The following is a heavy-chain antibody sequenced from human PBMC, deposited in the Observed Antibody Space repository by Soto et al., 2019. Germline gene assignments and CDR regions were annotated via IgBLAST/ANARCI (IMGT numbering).Heavy chain of an antibody. CDR2: IYYSGST. CDR3: AVAMTTVPTYDY. J-gene: IGHJ4*02. CDR1: GGSISSGGYC. V-gene: IGHV4-31*03. Sequence: QVQLQESGPGLVKPSQTLSLTCTVSGGSISSGGYCWSWIRQHPGKGLEWIGYIYYSGSTYYNPSLNRRVNISVDTSKNQFSLKLSSVTAADTAVYYCAVAMTTVPTYDYWGQGTLVTVSS. D-gene: IGHD4-17*01.